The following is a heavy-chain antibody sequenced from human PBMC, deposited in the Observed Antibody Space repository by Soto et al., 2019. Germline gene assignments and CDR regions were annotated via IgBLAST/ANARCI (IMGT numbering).Heavy chain of an antibody. CDR2: IYWDDDK. CDR1: GFSLSTSGVG. Sequence: QITLKESGPTLVKPTQTLTLTCTFSGFSLSTSGVGVGWIRQPPGKALEWLALIYWDDDKRYSPSLKSSLTITKDNSENQVVLTMTNMDPLVTATYYGAQSWREIGNVYGMDVWGQGTTVTVSS. J-gene: IGHJ6*02. CDR3: AQSWREIGNVYGMDV. V-gene: IGHV2-5*02. D-gene: IGHD1-1*01.